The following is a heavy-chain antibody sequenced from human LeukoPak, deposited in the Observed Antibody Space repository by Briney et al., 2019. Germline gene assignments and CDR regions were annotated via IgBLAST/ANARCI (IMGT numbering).Heavy chain of an antibody. D-gene: IGHD3-22*01. CDR1: GGSINSSSYY. J-gene: IGHJ4*02. Sequence: MASETLSLTCTVSGGSINSSSYYWGWIRQPPGKGLEWIGSIFYSGNTYDNPSLKSRVTISVDTSKNQISPNLTSVTAADTAVYYCARVTDSSGYLPRFNYWGQGILVTVSS. CDR2: IFYSGNT. CDR3: ARVTDSSGYLPRFNY. V-gene: IGHV4-39*07.